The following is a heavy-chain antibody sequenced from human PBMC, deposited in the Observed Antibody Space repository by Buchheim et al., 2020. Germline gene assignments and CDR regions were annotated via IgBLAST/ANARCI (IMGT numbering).Heavy chain of an antibody. CDR3: AKEGDGMDV. V-gene: IGHV3-7*03. D-gene: IGHD1-26*01. J-gene: IGHJ6*02. CDR1: VFTSCRYW. Sequence: EVQLVESGGGLVQPGGSLRLSCVGSVFTSCRYWVSWVRLAPGKGLEWVANIKQDDSDKNYADSVKGRFTISRDNDKNPLYLQVNSLRAEYMAVYYCAKEGDGMDVWGQGTT. CDR2: IKQDDSDK.